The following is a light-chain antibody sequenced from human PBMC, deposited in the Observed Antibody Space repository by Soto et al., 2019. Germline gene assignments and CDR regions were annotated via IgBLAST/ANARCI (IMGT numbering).Light chain of an antibody. V-gene: IGKV4-1*01. CDR3: QQYYSTPYT. Sequence: DIVMTQSPDSLAVSLGERATINCKSSQNILYSSNNKKYLAWYQQKPGQPPKLLIYWASTRESGVPDRFSGSGSATDFTLTISTLKAEDVAVYYCQQYYSTPYTFGQGTKLEIK. J-gene: IGKJ2*01. CDR2: WAS. CDR1: QNILYSSNNKKY.